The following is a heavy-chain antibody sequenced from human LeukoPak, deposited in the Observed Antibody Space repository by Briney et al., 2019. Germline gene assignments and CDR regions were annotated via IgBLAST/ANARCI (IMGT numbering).Heavy chain of an antibody. Sequence: SETLSLTCTVSGGSISSGGYYWSWIRQPPGKGLEWIGHIYYSGSTYYNPSLKSRVTISVDRSKNQFSLNLNSVTAADTAVYYCGARRAFDIWGQGTMATVSS. J-gene: IGHJ3*02. D-gene: IGHD6-6*01. V-gene: IGHV4-30-2*01. CDR1: GGSISSGGYY. CDR3: GARRAFDI. CDR2: IYYSGST.